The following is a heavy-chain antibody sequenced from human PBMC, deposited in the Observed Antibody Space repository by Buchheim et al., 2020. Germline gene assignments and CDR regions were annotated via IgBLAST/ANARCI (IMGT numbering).Heavy chain of an antibody. V-gene: IGHV2-70*04. CDR3: ARLNSGTYIDF. CDR1: GFSLSTSAR. CDR2: IDWDDDK. Sequence: QVTLKESGPALVKPTQTLTLTCTFSGFSLSTSARVSWIRQPPGKALEWLARIDWDDDKFYSASLKTRPTISKDTSKNQVVLTMTNMDPVDTATYYCARLNSGTYIDFWGQGTL. D-gene: IGHD1-26*01. J-gene: IGHJ4*02.